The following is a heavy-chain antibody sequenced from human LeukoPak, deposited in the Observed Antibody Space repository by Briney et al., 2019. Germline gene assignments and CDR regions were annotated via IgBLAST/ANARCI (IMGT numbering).Heavy chain of an antibody. CDR2: IYYSGST. Sequence: PPETLSLTCTVSGGSISSYYWSWIRQPPGKGLEWIGYIYYSGSTNYNPSLKSRITISVDTSKNQFSLKLSSVTAAAAAVYYCAGGYSYGSTYYYMDVWGEGTTVTISS. V-gene: IGHV4-59*01. CDR3: AGGYSYGSTYYYMDV. D-gene: IGHD5-18*01. J-gene: IGHJ6*03. CDR1: GGSISSYY.